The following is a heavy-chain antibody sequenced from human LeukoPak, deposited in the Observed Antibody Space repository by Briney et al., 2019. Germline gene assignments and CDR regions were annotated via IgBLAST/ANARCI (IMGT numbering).Heavy chain of an antibody. J-gene: IGHJ6*03. V-gene: IGHV3-33*01. CDR1: GFTFSSYG. CDR3: ARDPCSTTSCPSYYYYMDV. D-gene: IGHD2-2*01. CDR2: IWYDGSYK. Sequence: GGSLRLSCAASGFTFSSYGMHWVRQAPGKGLEWVAVIWYDGSYKYYADSVKGRFTISRDNAKNSLYLQMNSLRAEDTAVYYCARDPCSTTSCPSYYYYMDVWGKGTTVTVSS.